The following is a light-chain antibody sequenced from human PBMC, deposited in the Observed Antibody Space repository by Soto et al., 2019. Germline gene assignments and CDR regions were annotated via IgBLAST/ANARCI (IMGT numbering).Light chain of an antibody. CDR3: QSYDSSLSGVL. V-gene: IGLV1-40*01. Sequence: QSVLRQPPSVPGAPGQRVTISCTGSSSNIGAGYDVHWYQQLPGTAPKLLIYGNNNRPSGVPDRFSGSKSGTSASLAITGLQAEDEADYYCQSYDSSLSGVLFGGGTKLTVL. CDR2: GNN. CDR1: SSNIGAGYD. J-gene: IGLJ2*01.